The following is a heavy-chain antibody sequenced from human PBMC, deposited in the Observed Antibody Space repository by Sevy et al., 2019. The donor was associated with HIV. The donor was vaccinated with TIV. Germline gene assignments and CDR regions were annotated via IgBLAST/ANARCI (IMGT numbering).Heavy chain of an antibody. CDR3: ARETRGIAVAGTLVRYYYYYMDV. D-gene: IGHD6-19*01. Sequence: GGSLRLSCAASGFTFSSYSMNWVRQAPGKGLEWVSVIYSGGSTYYADSVKGRFTISRDNSKNTLYLQMNSLRAEDTAVYYCARETRGIAVAGTLVRYYYYYMDVWGKGTTVTVSS. CDR1: GFTFSSYS. J-gene: IGHJ6*03. CDR2: IYSGGST. V-gene: IGHV3-53*01.